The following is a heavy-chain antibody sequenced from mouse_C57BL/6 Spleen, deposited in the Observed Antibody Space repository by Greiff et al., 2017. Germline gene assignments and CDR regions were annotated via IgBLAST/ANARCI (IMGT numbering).Heavy chain of an antibody. CDR2: IDPSDSET. J-gene: IGHJ2*02. CDR3: ASGTTVTNY. Sequence: QFQLQQPGAELVRPGSSVKLSCKASGYTFTSYWMHWVKQRPIQGLEWIGNIDPSDSETHYNQKFKDKATLTVDKSSSTAYMQLSSLTSEDTAVYYCASGTTVTNYWGQGTSLTVSS. V-gene: IGHV1-52*01. D-gene: IGHD1-2*01. CDR1: GYTFTSYW.